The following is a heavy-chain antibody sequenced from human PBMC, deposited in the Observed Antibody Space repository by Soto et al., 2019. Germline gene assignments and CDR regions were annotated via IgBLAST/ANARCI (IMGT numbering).Heavy chain of an antibody. D-gene: IGHD2-2*01. CDR1: GYTLTSAG. J-gene: IGHJ5*02. CDR2: ISAYNGNT. CDR3: ARDPLPNAYCISTYCYRLPWLDP. Sequence: ASVKISCKASGYTLTSAGTSWVRQAQGKGLEWMGWISAYNGNTNYAQKLQGRVTMTTDTSTSTAYMELRSLRSEDTAVYYCARDPLPNAYCISTYCYRLPWLDPWGQGTLVTVSS. V-gene: IGHV1-18*01.